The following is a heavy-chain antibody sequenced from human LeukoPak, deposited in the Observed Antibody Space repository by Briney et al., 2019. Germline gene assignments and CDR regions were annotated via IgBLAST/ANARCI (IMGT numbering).Heavy chain of an antibody. Sequence: PGGSLRLSCAASGFTFSSYSMNWVRQAPGKGLEWVSSISSSSSYIYYADSVKGRFTISRDNAKNSLYLQMNSLRAEDTAVYYCARGPFIPWFGELLFDYWGQGTLVTVSS. CDR1: GFTFSSYS. J-gene: IGHJ4*02. CDR3: ARGPFIPWFGELLFDY. V-gene: IGHV3-21*01. D-gene: IGHD3-10*01. CDR2: ISSSSSYI.